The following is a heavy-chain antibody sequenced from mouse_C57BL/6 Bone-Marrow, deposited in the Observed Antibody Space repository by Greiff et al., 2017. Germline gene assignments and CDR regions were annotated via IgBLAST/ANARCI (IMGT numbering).Heavy chain of an antibody. Sequence: QVQLQQSGPELVKPGASVKISCKASGYAFSSSWMNWVKQRPGKGLEWIGRIYPGDGDTNYNGKFKGKATLTADKSSSTAYMQLSSLTSEDSAVYFCARVLTTVVGRYCDVWGTGTTVTVSS. CDR2: IYPGDGDT. D-gene: IGHD1-1*01. J-gene: IGHJ1*03. CDR3: ARVLTTVVGRYCDV. V-gene: IGHV1-82*01. CDR1: GYAFSSSW.